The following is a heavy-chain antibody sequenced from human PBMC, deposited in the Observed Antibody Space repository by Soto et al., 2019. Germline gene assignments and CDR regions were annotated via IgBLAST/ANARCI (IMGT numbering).Heavy chain of an antibody. V-gene: IGHV1-69*01. CDR2: IIPVIGTP. Sequence: QVQLVQSGAEVKKPGSSVKVSCKASGDTLSTYAISWVRQAPGQGLQWMGGIIPVIGTPNYAQKFQGRVTITADESTSTAYMELSSLRSEDTAVYCCARGPIVRGVALYGMDVWGQGTTVTVSS. CDR1: GDTLSTYA. J-gene: IGHJ6*02. CDR3: ARGPIVRGVALYGMDV. D-gene: IGHD3-10*01.